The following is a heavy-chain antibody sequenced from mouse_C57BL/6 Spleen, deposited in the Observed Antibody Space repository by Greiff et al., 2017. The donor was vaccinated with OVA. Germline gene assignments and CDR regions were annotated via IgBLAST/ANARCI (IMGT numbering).Heavy chain of an antibody. Sequence: DVKLQESGPGLVKPSQSLSLTCSVTGYSITSGYYWNWIRQFPGNKLEWMGYISYDGSNNYNPSLKNRISITRDTSKNQFFLKLNSVTTEDTATYYCARNAYDGYYVGYWGQGTTLTVSS. J-gene: IGHJ2*01. CDR3: ARNAYDGYYVGY. CDR1: GYSITSGYY. CDR2: ISYDGSN. D-gene: IGHD2-3*01. V-gene: IGHV3-6*01.